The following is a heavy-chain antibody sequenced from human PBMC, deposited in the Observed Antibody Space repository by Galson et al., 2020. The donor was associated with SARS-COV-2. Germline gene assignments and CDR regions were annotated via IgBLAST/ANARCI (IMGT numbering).Heavy chain of an antibody. CDR2: ISTYNGNT. D-gene: IGHD3-10*01. Sequence: GESLKISCKASGYSFSTYGVNWVRQAPGQGLEWMGWISTYNGNTIYAQKFQGRVTMTTDTSTSTAYMEVRSLRSDDTAVYYCAREVGSNYKYVMDVWGQGTTVTVSS. J-gene: IGHJ6*02. CDR3: AREVGSNYKYVMDV. V-gene: IGHV1-18*01. CDR1: GYSFSTYG.